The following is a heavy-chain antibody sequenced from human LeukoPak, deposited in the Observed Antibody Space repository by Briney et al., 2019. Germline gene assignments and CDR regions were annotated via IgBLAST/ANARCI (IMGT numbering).Heavy chain of an antibody. CDR3: ARAAYGDYRYYYFYLDV. CDR1: SGPLNSYY. V-gene: IGHV4-4*07. D-gene: IGHD4-17*01. CDR2: IYAVGSI. J-gene: IGHJ6*03. Sequence: PSETLSLTCTVSSGPLNSYYWRWLRQPAGKALEWLRRIYAVGSITYHPSLKSRVTMSVDTSKDQFSLRLTSVTAADTAVYYCARAAYGDYRYYYFYLDVWGKGTTVTVSS.